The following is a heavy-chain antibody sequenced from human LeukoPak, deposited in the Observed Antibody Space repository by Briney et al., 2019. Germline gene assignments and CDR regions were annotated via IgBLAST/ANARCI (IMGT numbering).Heavy chain of an antibody. Sequence: GRSLRLSCAASGFTFSSYWMHWVRQVPGKGLVWVARINPGGSSITYADSVKGRFTISRDNAKNTLYLQMDSLRAEDMAVYYCAREGPGDYTPLDYWGQGTLVTVSS. J-gene: IGHJ4*02. CDR3: AREGPGDYTPLDY. CDR1: GFTFSSYW. CDR2: INPGGSSI. V-gene: IGHV3-74*01. D-gene: IGHD4-17*01.